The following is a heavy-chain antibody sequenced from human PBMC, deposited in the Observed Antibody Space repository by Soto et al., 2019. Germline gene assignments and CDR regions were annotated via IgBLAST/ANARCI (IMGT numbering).Heavy chain of an antibody. V-gene: IGHV4-31*03. Sequence: SETLSLTCTVSGGSISSGGYYWSWIRQHPGKGLEWIGYIYYSGSTYYNPSLKSRVTISVDTSKNQFSLKLSSVTAADTAVYYCARDPTYCSGGSCYPASDAFDIWGQGTMVTVSS. CDR1: GGSISSGGYY. CDR3: ARDPTYCSGGSCYPASDAFDI. CDR2: IYYSGST. D-gene: IGHD2-15*01. J-gene: IGHJ3*02.